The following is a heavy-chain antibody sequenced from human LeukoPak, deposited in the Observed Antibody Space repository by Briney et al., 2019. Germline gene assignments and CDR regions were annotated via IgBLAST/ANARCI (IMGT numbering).Heavy chain of an antibody. CDR2: IYHSGST. V-gene: IGHV4-59*08. D-gene: IGHD4-17*01. CDR1: GGSISSYY. J-gene: IGHJ4*02. Sequence: SETLSLTCTVSGGSISSYYWSCIRQPPGKGLEWIGYIYHSGSTNYNPSLKSRVTISVDTSKNQFSLKLSSVTAADTAVYYCARLQGGDYVLDYWGQGTLVTVSS. CDR3: ARLQGGDYVLDY.